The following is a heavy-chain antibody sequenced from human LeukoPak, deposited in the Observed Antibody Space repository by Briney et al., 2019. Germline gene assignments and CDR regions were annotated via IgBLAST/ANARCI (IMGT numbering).Heavy chain of an antibody. Sequence: SVKVSCKASGGTFSSYAISWVRQAPGQGLEWMGRIIPILGIANYAQKFQGGVTITADKSTSTAYMELSSLRSEDTAVYYCARGVVVVAAKDNWFDPWGQGTLVTVSS. CDR2: IIPILGIA. D-gene: IGHD2-15*01. CDR3: ARGVVVVAAKDNWFDP. CDR1: GGTFSSYA. J-gene: IGHJ5*02. V-gene: IGHV1-69*04.